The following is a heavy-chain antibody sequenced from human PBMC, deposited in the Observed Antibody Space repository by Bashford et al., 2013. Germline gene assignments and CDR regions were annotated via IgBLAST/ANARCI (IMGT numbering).Heavy chain of an antibody. J-gene: IGHJ4*02. CDR2: IDAARGNT. Sequence: VASVKVSCKASGYIFTAFAMHWVRQAPGQSLEWMGWIDAARGNTKYSQKYQGRVTITRDTSASVAYLELSSLRSEDTAVYYCVAGYYDSETYYKATHTHDYWGQGTLVTVSS. CDR1: GYIFTAFA. CDR3: VAGYYDSETYYKATHTHDY. D-gene: IGHD3-10*01. V-gene: IGHV1-3*01.